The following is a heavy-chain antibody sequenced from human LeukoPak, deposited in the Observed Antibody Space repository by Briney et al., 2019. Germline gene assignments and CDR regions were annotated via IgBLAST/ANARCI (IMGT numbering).Heavy chain of an antibody. CDR2: IYSGGST. J-gene: IGHJ6*03. CDR1: EFSVGSNY. V-gene: IGHV3-66*01. Sequence: PGGSLRLSCAASEFSVGSNYMAWVRQAPGKGLEWVSLIYSGGSTYYADSVKGRFTISRDNSKNTLYLQMNSLRAEDTAVYYCARARGPDYYYYYYMDVWGKGTTVTISS. CDR3: ARARGPDYYYYYYMDV.